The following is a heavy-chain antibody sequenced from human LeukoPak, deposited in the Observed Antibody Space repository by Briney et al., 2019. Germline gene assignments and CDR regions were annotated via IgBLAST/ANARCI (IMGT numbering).Heavy chain of an antibody. J-gene: IGHJ4*02. CDR2: IDSSSSTI. V-gene: IGHV3-48*01. CDR1: GFTFSSYS. CDR3: ASPFDY. Sequence: PGGSLRLSCAASGFTFSSYSMNWVRQAPGKGLEWVSYIDSSSSTIYYADSVKGRFTISRDNAKNSLYLRMNSLRAEDTAVYYCASPFDYWGQGTLVTVSS.